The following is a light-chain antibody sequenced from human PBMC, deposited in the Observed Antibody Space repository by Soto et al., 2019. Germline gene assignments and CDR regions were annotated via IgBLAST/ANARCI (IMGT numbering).Light chain of an antibody. CDR2: DAS. CDR1: QSVSSY. Sequence: EIVMTQSPATLSVSPGERATLSCRASQSVSSYLAWFQQKPGQAPRLLIYDASNRATGIPARFSGSGSETDFTLTISSLEPEDSAVYFCQQRARWVTFGQGTRLE. CDR3: QQRARWVT. V-gene: IGKV3-11*01. J-gene: IGKJ5*01.